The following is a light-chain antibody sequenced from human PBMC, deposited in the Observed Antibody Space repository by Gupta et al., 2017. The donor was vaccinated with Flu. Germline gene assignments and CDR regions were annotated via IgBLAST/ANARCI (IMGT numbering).Light chain of an antibody. CDR3: SSYTSGSTLVVA. J-gene: IGLJ2*01. V-gene: IGLV2-14*01. Sequence: QSALTQPASVSGSPGPSINISFTGTPRDVGGYNSVSWYQQRPGTAPKLMIYDVSNRPSGISNRFSGSKSGNTASLTISGLQAEDEADYYCSSYTSGSTLVVAFGGGTKLTVL. CDR2: DVS. CDR1: PRDVGGYNS.